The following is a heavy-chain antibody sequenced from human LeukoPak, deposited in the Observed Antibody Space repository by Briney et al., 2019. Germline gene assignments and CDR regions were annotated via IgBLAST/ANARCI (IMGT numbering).Heavy chain of an antibody. CDR2: IKQDGSEK. V-gene: IGHV3-7*01. CDR3: ARDCDSSGWCLNWFDP. CDR1: GFTLSVYW. D-gene: IGHD6-19*01. Sequence: GGSLRLSCAASGFTLSVYWMSWVREAPGKGLEWVANIKQDGSEKYYVDSVKGRFTISRDNAKNSLYLQMNSLRAEDTAVYYCARDCDSSGWCLNWFDPWGQGTLVTVSS. J-gene: IGHJ5*02.